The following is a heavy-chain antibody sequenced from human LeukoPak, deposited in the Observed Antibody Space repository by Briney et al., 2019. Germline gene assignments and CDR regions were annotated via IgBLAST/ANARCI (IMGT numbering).Heavy chain of an antibody. CDR3: ARGRVSSSTWYSTYYYYFYMDV. Sequence: SETLSLTCTVSGRSISRSSDYWGWIRQPPGKGLEWIGYVYHTWSTNFNPSLNVHLRLSRYTSKNLFALRLRSVTAADTAVYFCARGRVSSSTWYSTYYYYFYMDVWGKGTTVTVSS. D-gene: IGHD4-11*01. V-gene: IGHV4-61*03. CDR1: GRSISRSSDY. CDR2: VYHTWST. J-gene: IGHJ6*03.